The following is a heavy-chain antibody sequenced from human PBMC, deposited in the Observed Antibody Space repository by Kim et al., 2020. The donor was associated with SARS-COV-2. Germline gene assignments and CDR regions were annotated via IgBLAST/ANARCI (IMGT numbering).Heavy chain of an antibody. D-gene: IGHD6-19*01. V-gene: IGHV3-30*07. Sequence: ADSVKGRFTISRDNSKNTLYLQMNSLRAEDTAVYYCASDRYSSGWFPSDYWGQGTLVTVSS. J-gene: IGHJ4*02. CDR3: ASDRYSSGWFPSDY.